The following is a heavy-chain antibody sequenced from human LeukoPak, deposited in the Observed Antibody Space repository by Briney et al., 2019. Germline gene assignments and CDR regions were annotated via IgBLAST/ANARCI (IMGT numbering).Heavy chain of an antibody. CDR2: IYYSGST. CDR1: GGSISSGGYY. CDR3: ARGRPPKLFDP. V-gene: IGHV4-31*03. J-gene: IGHJ5*02. Sequence: PSQSLSLTCTVPGGSISSGGYYWSWIRQHPGKGLEWIGYIYYSGSTYYNPSLKSRFTISVDTSKNQFSLKLSSVTAADTAVYYCARGRPPKLFDPWGQGTLVTVSS.